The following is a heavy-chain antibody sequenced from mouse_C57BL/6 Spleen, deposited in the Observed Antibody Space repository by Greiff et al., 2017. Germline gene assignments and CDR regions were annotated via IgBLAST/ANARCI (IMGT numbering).Heavy chain of an antibody. Sequence: VQLQQSGAELVKPGASVKLSCKASGYTFTGYWIQWVKQRPGHGLEWIGEIVPGSGGTNYNEKFKGKATITADTSSNTAYMQLSSLTTEDSAIYYCARGSRDWYFDVWGTGTTVTVSS. CDR3: ARGSRDWYFDV. CDR2: IVPGSGGT. CDR1: GYTFTGYW. J-gene: IGHJ1*03. D-gene: IGHD1-1*01. V-gene: IGHV1-9*01.